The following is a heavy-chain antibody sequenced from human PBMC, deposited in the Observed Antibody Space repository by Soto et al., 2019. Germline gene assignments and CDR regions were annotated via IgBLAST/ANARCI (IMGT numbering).Heavy chain of an antibody. V-gene: IGHV3-49*03. Sequence: PGGSLRLSCTASGFTFCDYAMSWFRQAPGKGLEWVGFIRSKAYGGTTEYAASVKGRFTISRDDSKSIAYLQMNSLKTEDTAVYYCTRAYCSSTSCSPPAFDIWGQGTMVTVSS. CDR3: TRAYCSSTSCSPPAFDI. J-gene: IGHJ3*02. CDR1: GFTFCDYA. D-gene: IGHD2-2*01. CDR2: IRSKAYGGTT.